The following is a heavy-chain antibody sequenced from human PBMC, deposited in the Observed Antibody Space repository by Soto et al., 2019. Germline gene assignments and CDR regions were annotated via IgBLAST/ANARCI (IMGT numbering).Heavy chain of an antibody. Sequence: QVHLVESGGGVVQPGTSLTLTCTASGFTFRSSGMHWVRQAPGKGLEWLAFLAYDGSQKFYADSVKGRVSISRDNTKNTLYLHMSSLTAEDTAIYYWAIVRVTDSPLDHWGPGTLVTVSS. CDR1: GFTFRSSG. D-gene: IGHD2-21*02. J-gene: IGHJ4*02. CDR3: AIVRVTDSPLDH. V-gene: IGHV3-30*03. CDR2: LAYDGSQK.